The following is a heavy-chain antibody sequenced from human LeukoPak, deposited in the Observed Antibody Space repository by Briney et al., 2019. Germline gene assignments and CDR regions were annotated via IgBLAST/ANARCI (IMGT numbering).Heavy chain of an antibody. J-gene: IGHJ4*02. V-gene: IGHV1-2*02. CDR1: GYTFTGYY. Sequence: SVKVSCKASGYTFTGYYMHWVRQAPGQGLEWMGWINPNSGGTNYAQKFQGRLTMTRDTSISTAYMELSRLRSDDTAVYYCARIRTPYYYDTSGYSGFDYWGQGTLVTVSS. CDR2: INPNSGGT. D-gene: IGHD3-22*01. CDR3: ARIRTPYYYDTSGYSGFDY.